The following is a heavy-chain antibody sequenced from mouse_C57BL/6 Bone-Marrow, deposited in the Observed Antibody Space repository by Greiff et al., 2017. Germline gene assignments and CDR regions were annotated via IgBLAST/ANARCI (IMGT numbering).Heavy chain of an antibody. Sequence: EVMLVESGGGLVKPGGSLKLSCAASGFTFSSYAMSWVRQTPEKRLEWVATISDGGSYTYYPDNGKGRFTISRDNAKNNLYLQMSHLKSEDTAMYYCAREDYYGSNWYFDVWGTGTTVTVSS. CDR1: GFTFSSYA. CDR3: AREDYYGSNWYFDV. D-gene: IGHD1-1*01. J-gene: IGHJ1*03. V-gene: IGHV5-4*01. CDR2: ISDGGSYT.